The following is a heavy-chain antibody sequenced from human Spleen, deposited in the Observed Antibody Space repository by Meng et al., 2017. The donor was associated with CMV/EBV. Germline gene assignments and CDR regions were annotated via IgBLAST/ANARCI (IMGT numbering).Heavy chain of an antibody. CDR3: ARGGYSSSLFWID. V-gene: IGHV3-7*01. D-gene: IGHD3-3*01. CDR1: GINLSSYW. J-gene: IGHJ4*02. CDR2: IKQDESEK. Sequence: GGSLRLSCAVSGINLSSYWMTWVRQAPGKGLEWVANIKQDESEKYYVGSVKGRFTISKDNAKNSLFLQMNSLRVEDTAVYYCARGGYSSSLFWIDWGQGALVTVSS.